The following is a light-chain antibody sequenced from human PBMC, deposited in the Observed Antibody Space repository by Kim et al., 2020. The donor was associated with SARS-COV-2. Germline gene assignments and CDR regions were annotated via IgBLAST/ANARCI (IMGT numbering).Light chain of an antibody. J-gene: IGKJ2*01. CDR3: QLYGRSPSMYT. CDR1: QNINSNY. CDR2: GAS. Sequence: ENVLTQSPGTLSLSPGDRATLSCRASQNINSNYLAWYQQKPGQAPRLLISGASSRATAIPDRFSGSGSGTDFTLTISRLEPEDFAVYYCQLYGRSPSMYTFGQGTKLEIK. V-gene: IGKV3-20*01.